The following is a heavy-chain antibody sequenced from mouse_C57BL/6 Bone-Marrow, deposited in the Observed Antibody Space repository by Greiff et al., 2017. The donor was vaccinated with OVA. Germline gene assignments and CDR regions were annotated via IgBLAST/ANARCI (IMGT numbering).Heavy chain of an antibody. D-gene: IGHD2-3*01. CDR1: GYTFTSYW. V-gene: IGHV1-50*01. J-gene: IGHJ4*01. CDR2: IDPSDSYT. CDR3: AVEGSYDGSYYAMDY. Sequence: QVQLQQPGAELVKPGASVKLSCKASGYTFTSYWMQWVKQRPGQGLEWIGEIDPSDSYTNYNQKFKGKATLTVDTSSSTAYLQLSSLTSEDSAVYDCAVEGSYDGSYYAMDYWGQGTSVTVSA.